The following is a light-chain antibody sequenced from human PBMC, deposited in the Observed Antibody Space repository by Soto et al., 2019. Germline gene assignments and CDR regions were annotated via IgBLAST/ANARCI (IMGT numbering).Light chain of an antibody. CDR3: HEYGSSPLT. CDR1: QSVSSSY. V-gene: IGKV3-20*01. J-gene: IGKJ4*01. Sequence: EIVLTQSPGTLSLSPGESATLSCRASQSVSSSYLAWYQQKPGQAPRLLIYGASSRATGIPDRFSGSGSGTDGTLTISRLEPEDFAVYYCHEYGSSPLTFGGGTQVEIK. CDR2: GAS.